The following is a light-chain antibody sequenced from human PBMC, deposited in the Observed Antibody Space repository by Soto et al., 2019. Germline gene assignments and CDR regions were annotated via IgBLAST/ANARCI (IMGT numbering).Light chain of an antibody. J-gene: IGLJ2*01. V-gene: IGLV2-14*03. Sequence: QSALTQPASVSGSPGQSIAISCTGTSSDVGGYNYVSWFQHHPGKAPKLIIYDVTNRPSGVSNRFSGSKSGNTASLTISGLQAEDEADYYCSSYTSSNTVTFGGVTQLTVL. CDR1: SSDVGGYNY. CDR2: DVT. CDR3: SSYTSSNTVT.